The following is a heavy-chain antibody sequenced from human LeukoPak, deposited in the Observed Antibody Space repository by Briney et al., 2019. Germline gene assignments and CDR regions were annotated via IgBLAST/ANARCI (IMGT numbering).Heavy chain of an antibody. D-gene: IGHD1-14*01. Sequence: HPGGSLRLSCAASGFTFSSYAMSWVRQAPGKGLEWVSAISGSGGSTYYADSVKGRFTISRDNSKNTLYLQMNSLRAEDTAVYDCAKDHPGGIEGLSFDYWGQGTLVTVSS. J-gene: IGHJ4*02. CDR2: ISGSGGST. V-gene: IGHV3-23*01. CDR3: AKDHPGGIEGLSFDY. CDR1: GFTFSSYA.